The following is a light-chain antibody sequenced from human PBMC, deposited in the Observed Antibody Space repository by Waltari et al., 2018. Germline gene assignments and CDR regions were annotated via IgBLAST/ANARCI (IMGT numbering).Light chain of an antibody. CDR3: SSYAASTTF. J-gene: IGLJ2*01. V-gene: IGLV2-23*02. Sequence: QSALTQPASVSGSPGQSITLSCTGTSSDIGSSILVSWYKQHQGNAPRLMIYDVNRRPSGVSDRFSGSKSGNTASLTISGLQAGDEADYYCSSYAASTTFFGGGTKVTVL. CDR2: DVN. CDR1: SSDIGSSIL.